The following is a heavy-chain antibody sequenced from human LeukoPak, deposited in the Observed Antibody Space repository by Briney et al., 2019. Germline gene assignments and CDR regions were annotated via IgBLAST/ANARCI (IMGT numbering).Heavy chain of an antibody. V-gene: IGHV4-61*02. CDR2: IYTSGST. J-gene: IGHJ6*03. D-gene: IGHD4-11*01. CDR1: GGSISSGSYY. CDR3: ARRPVTTEGYYYYMDV. Sequence: PSETLSLTCTVSGGSISSGSYYWSWIRQPAGKGLEWIGRIYTSGSTNYNPSLKSRVTISVDTSKNQFSLKLSSVTAADTAVYYCARRPVTTEGYYYYMDVWGKGTTVTVSS.